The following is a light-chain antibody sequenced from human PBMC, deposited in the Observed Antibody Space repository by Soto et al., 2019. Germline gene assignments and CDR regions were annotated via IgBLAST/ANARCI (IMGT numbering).Light chain of an antibody. CDR3: QQYYSYPLT. CDR1: QGISSY. Sequence: AIRMTQSPASLSASTGDRVTITCRASQGISSYLAWYQQKPGKAPKLLIHAASTLQSGVPSRFSGSGSGKDFTLTISRLQSEDFTTYYCQQYYSYPLTFGGGTKVEIK. V-gene: IGKV1-8*01. J-gene: IGKJ4*01. CDR2: AAS.